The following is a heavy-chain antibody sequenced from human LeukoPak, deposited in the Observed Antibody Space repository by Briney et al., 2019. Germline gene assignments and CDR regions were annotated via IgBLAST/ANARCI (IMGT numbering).Heavy chain of an antibody. CDR3: ARGSWMFDP. D-gene: IGHD1-1*01. CDR1: GFTVSSNY. Sequence: GGSLRLSCAASGFTVSSNYMSWIRQAPGKGLEWVSYIRGSGSTISYADSVKGRFTISRDNAKNSLYLQMNSLRAEDTAVYYCARGSWMFDPWGQGTLVTVSS. CDR2: IRGSGSTI. J-gene: IGHJ5*02. V-gene: IGHV3-11*01.